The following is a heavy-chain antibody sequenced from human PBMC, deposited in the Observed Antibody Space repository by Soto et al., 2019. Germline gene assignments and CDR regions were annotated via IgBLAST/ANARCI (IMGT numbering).Heavy chain of an antibody. J-gene: IGHJ4*02. V-gene: IGHV1-69*02. Sequence: QVQLVQSGAEVKKPGSSVKVSCKASGVTFSSYTISWVRQAPGQGLEWMGRIIPILGIANYAQKFQGRVTITADKSTRTAYMELSSLRSEDTAVYYCASAPYYDILTGYGLPFDYWGQGTLVTVSS. CDR3: ASAPYYDILTGYGLPFDY. D-gene: IGHD3-9*01. CDR1: GVTFSSYT. CDR2: IIPILGIA.